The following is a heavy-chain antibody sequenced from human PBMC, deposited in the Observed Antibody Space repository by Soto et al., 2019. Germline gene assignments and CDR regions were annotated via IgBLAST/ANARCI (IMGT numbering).Heavy chain of an antibody. CDR1: GFTVSSIQ. D-gene: IGHD2-15*01. CDR3: SMGGVHCSGGTCYFDY. J-gene: IGHJ4*02. V-gene: IGHV3-53*01. Sequence: PGGSMRLPCAASGFTVSSIQIPWVRQAPGKGLEWVSVIYSGGSTYYADSLKGRFTISRDNSKNTLYLQMNSLRAEDTAVYYCSMGGVHCSGGTCYFDYWGQGTLVTVSS. CDR2: IYSGGST.